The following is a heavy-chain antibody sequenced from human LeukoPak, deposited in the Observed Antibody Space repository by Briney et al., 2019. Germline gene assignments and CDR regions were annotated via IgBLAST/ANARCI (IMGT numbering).Heavy chain of an antibody. D-gene: IGHD3-10*01. CDR2: ISASGSTI. J-gene: IGHJ3*01. Sequence: GGSLRLSCAASGFTFSDYYMSWIRQAPGKGLEWVSYISASGSTIYYADSVKGRFTISRDNARNSLYLQMNSLRAEDTAVYYCARVLYYFGSGSFDAFDVWGQGTMVTVSS. V-gene: IGHV3-11*01. CDR3: ARVLYYFGSGSFDAFDV. CDR1: GFTFSDYY.